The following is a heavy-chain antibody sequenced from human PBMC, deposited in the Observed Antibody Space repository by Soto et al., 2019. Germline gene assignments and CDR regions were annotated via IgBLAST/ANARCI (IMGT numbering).Heavy chain of an antibody. CDR3: ARHAQLGGGAVDI. CDR1: GYSFTSYW. CDR2: IYPGDSYT. Sequence: GESLKISCKGSGYSFTSYWIGWVRQMPGKGLEWMVIIYPGDSYTRYSPSFQDQVTISADKSISTAYLQWSSLKAWDTAMYYCARHAQLGGGAVDIWGQGTMVTVSS. D-gene: IGHD2-2*01. V-gene: IGHV5-51*01. J-gene: IGHJ3*02.